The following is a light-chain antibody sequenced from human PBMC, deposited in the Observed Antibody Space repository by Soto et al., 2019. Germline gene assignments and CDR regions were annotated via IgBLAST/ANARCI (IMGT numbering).Light chain of an antibody. V-gene: IGKV3-11*01. CDR1: QTINNY. J-gene: IGKJ4*01. Sequence: EIVLTQSPATLSLSPGERATLSCRASQTINNYLAWYQQKPGQAPRLLIYDVSNRATGVPARFSGSGSGTDFTLTISSLEPEDFAVYYCQQCVNWPLLTLGGGTKVELK. CDR3: QQCVNWPLLT. CDR2: DVS.